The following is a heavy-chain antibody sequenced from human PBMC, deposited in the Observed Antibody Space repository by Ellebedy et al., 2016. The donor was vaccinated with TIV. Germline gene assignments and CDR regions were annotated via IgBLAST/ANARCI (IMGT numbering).Heavy chain of an antibody. CDR3: RAYGSGSRRAFEH. V-gene: IGHV3-23*01. Sequence: GESLKISCAASGFTFSDYDMSWVRQAPGKGPEWVSAITNSGAGTYYGNSVKGRFTLSRDNSKNTVYLQMNSLRAEDTALYYCRAYGSGSRRAFEHWGQGTLVTVSS. CDR1: GFTFSDYD. CDR2: ITNSGAGT. J-gene: IGHJ4*02. D-gene: IGHD3-10*01.